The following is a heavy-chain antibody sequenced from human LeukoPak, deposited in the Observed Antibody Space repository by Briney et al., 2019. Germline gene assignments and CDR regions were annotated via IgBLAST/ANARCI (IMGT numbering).Heavy chain of an antibody. J-gene: IGHJ4*02. CDR1: GYTFSTYP. D-gene: IGHD6-13*01. Sequence: ASVKVSCKASGYTFSTYPMNWVRQAPGQGLEWMGIINPSGGSTSYAQKFQGRVTMTRDTSTSTVYMELSSLRSEDTAVYYCAREGYSSSWPNYWGQGTLVTVSS. V-gene: IGHV1-46*01. CDR2: INPSGGST. CDR3: AREGYSSSWPNY.